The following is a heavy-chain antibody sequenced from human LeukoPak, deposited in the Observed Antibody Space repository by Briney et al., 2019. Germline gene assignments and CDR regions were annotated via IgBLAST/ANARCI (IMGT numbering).Heavy chain of an antibody. Sequence: SETLSLTCTVSGNSFGDYYWSWIRQPPGKGLEWIGYIYYSGSTNYNPSLKSRVTISVDTSKNQFSLKLSSVTAADTAVYYCARVGYSSSWYYYYYMDVWGKGTTVTISS. V-gene: IGHV4-59*01. CDR2: IYYSGST. D-gene: IGHD6-13*01. J-gene: IGHJ6*03. CDR1: GNSFGDYY. CDR3: ARVGYSSSWYYYYYMDV.